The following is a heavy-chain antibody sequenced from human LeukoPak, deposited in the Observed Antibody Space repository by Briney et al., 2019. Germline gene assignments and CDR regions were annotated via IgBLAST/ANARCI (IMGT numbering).Heavy chain of an antibody. J-gene: IGHJ6*02. CDR3: ARSYHYAMDV. Sequence: SQTLSLTCAISGDSVSGNSVGWHWIRQSPSRGPEWLGRTYYRSKWYNDYAVSVKSRITIIPDTSKNQFSLQLNSVTPEDTAVYYCARSYHYAMDVWGQGTTVTASS. CDR1: GDSVSGNSVG. V-gene: IGHV6-1*01. D-gene: IGHD3-16*02. CDR2: TYYRSKWYN.